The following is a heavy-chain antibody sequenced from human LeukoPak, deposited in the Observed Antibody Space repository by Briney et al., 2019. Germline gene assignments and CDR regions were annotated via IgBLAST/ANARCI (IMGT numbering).Heavy chain of an antibody. J-gene: IGHJ3*02. CDR1: GFTFDDYA. CDR3: AKVKGRYYDSSGYYYGGGAFDI. CDR2: ISWNSGSI. Sequence: PGGSLRLSCAASGFTFDDYAMHWVRQAPGKGLEWVSGISWNSGSIGYADSVKGRFTISRDNAKNSLYLQMNSLRAEDTALYYCAKVKGRYYDSSGYYYGGGAFDIWGQGTMVTVSS. V-gene: IGHV3-9*01. D-gene: IGHD3-22*01.